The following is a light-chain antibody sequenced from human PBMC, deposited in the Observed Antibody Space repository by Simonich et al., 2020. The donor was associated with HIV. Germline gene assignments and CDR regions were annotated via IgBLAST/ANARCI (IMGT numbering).Light chain of an antibody. J-gene: IGKJ3*01. Sequence: EIVMTQSPATLSVSPGERATLACQASQSVTSNFAWYQQKPGQAPRLLIYGASTRATGIPGRFSGSGSGTEFTLTISSMQSEDFAVYYWQQYDNWPPLFGPGTKVDI. CDR1: QSVTSN. V-gene: IGKV3-15*01. CDR3: QQYDNWPPL. CDR2: GAS.